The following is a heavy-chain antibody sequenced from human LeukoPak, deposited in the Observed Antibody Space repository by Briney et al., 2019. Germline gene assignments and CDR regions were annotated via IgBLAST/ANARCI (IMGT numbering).Heavy chain of an antibody. CDR1: GGSISSYY. CDR3: ARGRVATNYGMDV. Sequence: SETLSLTCTVSGGSISSYYWSWIRQPPGKGLEWIGYIYYSGSTNYNPSLKSRVIISVDTSKNQFSLKLNSVTAADTAVYYCARGRVATNYGMDVWGQGTTVTVSS. D-gene: IGHD5-12*01. J-gene: IGHJ6*02. CDR2: IYYSGST. V-gene: IGHV4-59*01.